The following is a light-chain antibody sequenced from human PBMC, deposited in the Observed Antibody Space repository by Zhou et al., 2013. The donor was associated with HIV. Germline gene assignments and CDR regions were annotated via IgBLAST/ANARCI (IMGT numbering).Light chain of an antibody. CDR2: AAS. J-gene: IGKJ1*01. Sequence: DIQMTQSPSSLSASAGDRVTITCRASQDISTYLAWYQHRPGKNPRLLIYAASTLQSGVPSRFSGSGSGTNFTLTISSLQPEDVATYYCQQYYDPLWTFGQGTKV. CDR1: QDISTY. V-gene: IGKV1-27*01. CDR3: QQYYDPLWT.